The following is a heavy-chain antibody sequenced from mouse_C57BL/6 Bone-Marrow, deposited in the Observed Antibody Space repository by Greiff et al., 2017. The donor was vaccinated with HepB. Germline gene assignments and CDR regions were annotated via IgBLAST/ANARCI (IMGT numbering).Heavy chain of an antibody. CDR3: AREGGYGNYYFDY. Sequence: EVKLLESGPGLVKPSQSLSLTCSVTGYSITSGYYWNWIRQFPGNKLEWMGYISYDGSNNYNPSLKNRISITRDTSKNQFFLKLNSVTTEDTATYYCAREGGYGNYYFDYWGQGTTLTVSS. CDR2: ISYDGSN. D-gene: IGHD2-1*01. J-gene: IGHJ2*01. V-gene: IGHV3-6*01. CDR1: GYSITSGYY.